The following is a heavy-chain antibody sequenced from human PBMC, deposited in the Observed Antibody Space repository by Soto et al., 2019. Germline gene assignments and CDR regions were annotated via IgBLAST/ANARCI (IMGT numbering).Heavy chain of an antibody. CDR1: GFTFSSYA. V-gene: IGHV3-23*01. D-gene: IGHD2-15*01. J-gene: IGHJ4*02. CDR2: ISGSDRDNI. Sequence: EEHLWVSGGGLVQPGGSLRLSCATSGFTFSSYAMNWGRQAPGKGLEWVAGISGSDRDNIYYADSVKGRFTISRDNSKKTLYLQMSSLRDEDTATYYCAKGAIYSFYFEKWSQGSLVSVSA. CDR3: AKGAIYSFYFEK.